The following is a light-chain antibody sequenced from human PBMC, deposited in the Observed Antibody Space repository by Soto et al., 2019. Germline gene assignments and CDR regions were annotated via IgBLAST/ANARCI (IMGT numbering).Light chain of an antibody. CDR1: AGVVTRDHY. V-gene: IGLV7-43*01. CDR2: TTT. Sequence: QAVVTQEPSVTVSPGGTVTLTCASSAGVVTRDHYPNWFQQKPGQPPRALISTTTNRHSWTPARFSGSLLGDKAALTLSGVQPEDEADYYCLLYFGGPWVFGSGTQLTVL. CDR3: LLYFGGPWV. J-gene: IGLJ3*02.